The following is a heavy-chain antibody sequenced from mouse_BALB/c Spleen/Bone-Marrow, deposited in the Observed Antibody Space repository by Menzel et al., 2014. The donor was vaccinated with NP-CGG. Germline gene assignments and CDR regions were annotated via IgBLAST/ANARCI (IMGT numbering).Heavy chain of an antibody. J-gene: IGHJ3*01. D-gene: IGHD4-1*01. Sequence: VKLMESRAELAKPGASVKMSCKASGYTFTNYWMHWVKQRPGQGLEWIGYIDPNTYYTRYNQKFKDKATLTADKSSSTAYLQPSSLTSEDSAVYYCARYWDAYWGQGTLVTVSA. CDR2: IDPNTYYT. CDR3: ARYWDAY. V-gene: IGHV1-7*01. CDR1: GYTFTNYW.